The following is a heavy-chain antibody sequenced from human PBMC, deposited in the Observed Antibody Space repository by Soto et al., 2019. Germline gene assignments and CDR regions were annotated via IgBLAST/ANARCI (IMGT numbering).Heavy chain of an antibody. Sequence: QVQLQQWGAGLLKPSETLSLTCAVYGGSFSGYYWSWIRQPPGKALEWIGEINHSGSTNYNPSLKSRVTISVDTSRNQFSLKLSSVTAADTAVYYCARGGRIAARGFPSTRPRMDVWGQGTTVTVSS. D-gene: IGHD6-6*01. CDR2: INHSGST. CDR3: ARGGRIAARGFPSTRPRMDV. J-gene: IGHJ6*02. CDR1: GGSFSGYY. V-gene: IGHV4-34*01.